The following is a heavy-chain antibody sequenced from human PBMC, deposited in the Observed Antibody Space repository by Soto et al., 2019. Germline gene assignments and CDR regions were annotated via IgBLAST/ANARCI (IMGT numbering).Heavy chain of an antibody. J-gene: IGHJ4*02. CDR2: IYYTGST. Sequence: PSKNLALTCTVYDGSISRYFWGWIRQPPGKGLELIGYIYYTGSTNYHPSLKNRVTISVDTSQNQFSLKLNSVTAADTAVYFCARSQHKVGFDYSGQGASVTVSS. D-gene: IGHD1-26*01. CDR1: DGSISRYF. V-gene: IGHV4-59*01. CDR3: ARSQHKVGFDY.